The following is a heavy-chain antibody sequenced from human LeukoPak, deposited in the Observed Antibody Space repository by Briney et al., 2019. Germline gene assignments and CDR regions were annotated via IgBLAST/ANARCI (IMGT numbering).Heavy chain of an antibody. Sequence: ASVKVSCKASGYTFTSYYMHWVRQAPGQGLEWMGIINPNGGSTSYAQKFQGRVTMTRDTSTSTVYMELSSLSSEDTAVYYCARGGRERYSSGWTDAFDIWGQGTMVTVSS. CDR3: ARGGRERYSSGWTDAFDI. J-gene: IGHJ3*02. CDR1: GYTFTSYY. D-gene: IGHD6-19*01. CDR2: INPNGGST. V-gene: IGHV1-46*01.